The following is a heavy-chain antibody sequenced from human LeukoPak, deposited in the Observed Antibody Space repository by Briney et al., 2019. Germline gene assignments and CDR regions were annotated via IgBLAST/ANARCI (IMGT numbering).Heavy chain of an antibody. CDR1: GGIFSNYA. CDR2: IIPIFGTA. CDR3: ARASDDGRYYYGMDV. Sequence: ASVKVSCKASGGIFSNYAISWVRQAPGQGLEWMGGIIPIFGTANYAEKFRGRVTITADETTSTAYMELSRLKSEDTAVYYCARASDDGRYYYGMDVWGQGTTVTVSS. D-gene: IGHD4-23*01. J-gene: IGHJ6*02. V-gene: IGHV1-69*13.